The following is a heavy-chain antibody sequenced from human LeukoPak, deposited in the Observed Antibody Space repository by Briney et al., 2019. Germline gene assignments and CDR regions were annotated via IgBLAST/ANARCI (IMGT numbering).Heavy chain of an antibody. CDR2: IYSGGST. Sequence: GGSLRLSCAASGFTVSSNYMSWVRQAPGKGLEWVSVIYSGGSTYYADSVKGRFTISRDNSKNTLYLQINSLRAEDTAVYYCARPTYGSGSYYIDYWGQGTLVTVSS. D-gene: IGHD3-10*01. CDR1: GFTVSSNY. J-gene: IGHJ4*02. V-gene: IGHV3-53*01. CDR3: ARPTYGSGSYYIDY.